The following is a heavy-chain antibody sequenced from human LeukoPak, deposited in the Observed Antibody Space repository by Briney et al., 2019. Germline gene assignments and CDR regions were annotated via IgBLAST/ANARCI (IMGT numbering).Heavy chain of an antibody. J-gene: IGHJ5*02. Sequence: GGSLRLSCAASGFTFSSYSMNWVRQAPGKGLEWVSYISSSSSTIYYADSVKGRFTISRDNAKNSRYLQMNSLRAEDTAVYYCAREQVVVVPAAGFDPWGQGTLVTVSS. D-gene: IGHD2-2*01. CDR3: AREQVVVVPAAGFDP. CDR1: GFTFSSYS. V-gene: IGHV3-48*01. CDR2: ISSSSSTI.